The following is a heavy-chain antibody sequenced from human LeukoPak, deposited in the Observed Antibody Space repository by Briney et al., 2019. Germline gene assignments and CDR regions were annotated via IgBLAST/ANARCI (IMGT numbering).Heavy chain of an antibody. CDR2: IYYSGST. J-gene: IGHJ4*02. CDR1: GGSIRSYY. D-gene: IGHD3-10*01. V-gene: IGHV4-59*08. Sequence: PSETLSLTCTVSGGSIRSYYWSWIRQPPGKGLEWIGYIYYSGSTNYNPSLKSRVTISVDTSKNQFSLKLSSVTAADTAVYYCARHPPYGSGFSWGQGTLVTVSS. CDR3: ARHPPYGSGFS.